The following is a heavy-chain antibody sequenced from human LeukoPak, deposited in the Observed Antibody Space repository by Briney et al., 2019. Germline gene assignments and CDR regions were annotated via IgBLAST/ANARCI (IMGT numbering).Heavy chain of an antibody. J-gene: IGHJ6*02. CDR2: FDPDDVNS. CDR1: GYTLSEMS. D-gene: IGHD3-10*01. V-gene: IGHV1-24*01. Sequence: ASVKVSCKVSGYTLSEMSMHWVRQAPGEEPEWMGGFDPDDVNSVYAPKFQGRVTMTDDTSTDTAYMELRSLRSDDTAVYYCAREDSTMVRGLFRNYYYYYGMDVWGQGTTVTVSS. CDR3: AREDSTMVRGLFRNYYYYYGMDV.